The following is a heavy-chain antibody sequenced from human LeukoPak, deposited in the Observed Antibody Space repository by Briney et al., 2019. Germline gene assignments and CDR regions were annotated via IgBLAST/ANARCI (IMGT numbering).Heavy chain of an antibody. V-gene: IGHV4-4*08. D-gene: IGHD3-16*01. J-gene: IGHJ2*01. Sequence: SETLSLTCIVSGGAIRSYCWSWIRQSPGKGLEWIGNIYCGGSANNNPSLKSRITISADTSKNQFSLDLNSVTAADTAVYYCARGLGVETNYWYFDLWGRGTLVTVSS. CDR2: IYCGGSA. CDR1: GGAIRSYC. CDR3: ARGLGVETNYWYFDL.